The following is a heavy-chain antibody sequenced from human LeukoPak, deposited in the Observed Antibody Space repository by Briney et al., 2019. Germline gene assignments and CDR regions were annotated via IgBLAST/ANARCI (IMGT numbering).Heavy chain of an antibody. J-gene: IGHJ4*02. D-gene: IGHD2-8*01. CDR3: ARARGDIVLMVAPDFDY. CDR1: GYTFTSYY. CDR2: INPSGGST. V-gene: IGHV1-46*01. Sequence: ASVKVSCKASGYTFTSYYMHWVRQAPGQGLEWMGIINPSGGSTSYAQKFQGRVTMTRDTSTSTVYMELSSLRSEDTAVYYCARARGDIVLMVAPDFDYWGQGTLVTVSS.